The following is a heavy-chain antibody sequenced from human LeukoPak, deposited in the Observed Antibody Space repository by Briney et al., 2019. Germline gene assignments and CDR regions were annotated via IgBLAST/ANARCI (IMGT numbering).Heavy chain of an antibody. CDR2: IIPIFGTA. Sequence: IIPIFGTANYAQKFQGRVTITADESTSTAYMELSSLRSEDTAVYYCAREHSGYDFNWFDPWGQGTLVTVSS. J-gene: IGHJ5*02. CDR3: AREHSGYDFNWFDP. V-gene: IGHV1-69*01. D-gene: IGHD5-12*01.